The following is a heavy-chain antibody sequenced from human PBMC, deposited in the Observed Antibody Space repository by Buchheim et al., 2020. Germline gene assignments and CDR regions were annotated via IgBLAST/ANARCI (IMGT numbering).Heavy chain of an antibody. D-gene: IGHD4-17*01. V-gene: IGHV3-11*01. CDR3: ARDLVYGAPYEDDAFDI. J-gene: IGHJ3*02. CDR2: LSSSGSTI. Sequence: QVQLVESGGGLVKPGGSLRLSCAASGFTFSDYYMSWIRQAPGKGLELVSFLSSSGSTIYYADSVKGRFTISRDNSKNSLYLQMNNLRAEDTAVYYCARDLVYGAPYEDDAFDIWGQGT. CDR1: GFTFSDYY.